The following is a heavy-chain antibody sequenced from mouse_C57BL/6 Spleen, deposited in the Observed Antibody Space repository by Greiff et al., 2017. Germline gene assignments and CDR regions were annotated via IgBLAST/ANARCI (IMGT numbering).Heavy chain of an antibody. J-gene: IGHJ3*01. CDR2: IDPSDSYT. CDR3: ARDSYDGYSFAY. CDR1: GYTFTSYW. D-gene: IGHD2-3*01. V-gene: IGHV1-69*01. Sequence: QVQLQPGAELVMPGASVKLSCKASGYTFTSYWMHWVKQRPGQGLEWIGEIDPSDSYTNYNQKFKGKSTLTVDKSSSTAYMQLSSLTSEDSAVYYCARDSYDGYSFAYWGQGTLVTVSA.